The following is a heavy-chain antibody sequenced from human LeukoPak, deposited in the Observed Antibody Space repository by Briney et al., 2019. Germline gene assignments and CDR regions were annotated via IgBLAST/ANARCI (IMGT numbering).Heavy chain of an antibody. D-gene: IGHD3-10*01. CDR3: AREGFGELLRVPAYYYYYMDV. V-gene: IGHV1-18*01. CDR2: ISAYNGST. CDR1: GYTFTSYG. J-gene: IGHJ6*03. Sequence: ASVKVSCKASGYTFTSYGISWVRQAPGQGLEWMGWISAYNGSTNYAQKLQGRVTMTTDTSMSTAYMELRSLRSDDTAVYYCAREGFGELLRVPAYYYYYMDVWGKGTTVTVSS.